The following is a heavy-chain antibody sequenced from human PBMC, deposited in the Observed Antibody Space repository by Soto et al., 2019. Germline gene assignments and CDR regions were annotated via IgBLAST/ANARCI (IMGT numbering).Heavy chain of an antibody. Sequence: GGSLRLSCAASGFTFSSYAMSWVRQAPGKGLEWVSAISSSGGSAYYADSVRGRFTISRDNSKNTLYLQMNSLRAEDTAAYYCAKDRGSGYGMDVWGQGTTVTVSS. V-gene: IGHV3-23*01. J-gene: IGHJ6*02. CDR1: GFTFSSYA. CDR3: AKDRGSGYGMDV. D-gene: IGHD3-10*01. CDR2: ISSSGGSA.